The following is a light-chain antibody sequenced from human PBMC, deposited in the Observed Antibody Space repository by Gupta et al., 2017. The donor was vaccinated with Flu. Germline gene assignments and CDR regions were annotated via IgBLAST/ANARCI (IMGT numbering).Light chain of an antibody. CDR3: QQDNNWPLT. CDR2: GAS. CDR1: QSVSSN. V-gene: IGKV3-15*01. J-gene: IGKJ4*01. Sequence: EIVMTQSPATLSVSPGERATLSCRASQSVSSNLAWYQQKPDQAPRLLIYGASTRATGIPARFSGSGSGTEFTLTISSLQSEDFAVYYCQQDNNWPLTFGGGTKVEIK.